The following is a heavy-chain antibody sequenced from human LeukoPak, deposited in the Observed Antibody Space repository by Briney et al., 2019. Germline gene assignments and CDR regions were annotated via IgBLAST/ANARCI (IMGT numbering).Heavy chain of an antibody. CDR3: AREGCRGSSCHPEPYGTGDYYLYYFDY. CDR1: GFTFSSYA. J-gene: IGHJ4*02. D-gene: IGHD3-22*01. V-gene: IGHV3-7*01. CDR2: IKQDGSDR. Sequence: GGSLRLSCAASGFTFSSYAMSWVRQAPGKGLEWVANIKQDGSDRYYVDSVKGRFSISRDNAKNSLYLQMNSLRAEDTAVYYCAREGCRGSSCHPEPYGTGDYYLYYFDYWGQGSLVTVSS.